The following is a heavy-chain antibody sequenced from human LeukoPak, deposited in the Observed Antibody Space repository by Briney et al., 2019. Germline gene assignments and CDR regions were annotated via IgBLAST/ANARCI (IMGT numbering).Heavy chain of an antibody. Sequence: PGRSLRLSCTASGFTFGDYAMSWVRQAPGKGLEWVSSISSSSSYIYYADSVKGRFTISRDNAKNSLYLQMNSLRVEDTALYYCASPGGVAAGSDAFDIWGQGTMVTVSS. CDR1: GFTFGDYA. J-gene: IGHJ3*02. CDR3: ASPGGVAAGSDAFDI. CDR2: ISSSSSYI. V-gene: IGHV3-21*01. D-gene: IGHD6-13*01.